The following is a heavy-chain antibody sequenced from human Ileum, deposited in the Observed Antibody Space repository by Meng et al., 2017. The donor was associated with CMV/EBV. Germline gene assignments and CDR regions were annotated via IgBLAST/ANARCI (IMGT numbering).Heavy chain of an antibody. CDR3: ARVMAGKGYFDY. D-gene: IGHD6-19*01. J-gene: IGHJ4*02. Sequence: ISGDSVSSNSAAWSWIRQSPSRGLEWLGRTYYRSKWYNDYAVSVKSRITINPDTSKNQFSLQLNSVTPEDTAVYYCARVMAGKGYFDYWGQGTLVTVSS. V-gene: IGHV6-1*01. CDR1: GDSVSSNSAA. CDR2: TYYRSKWYN.